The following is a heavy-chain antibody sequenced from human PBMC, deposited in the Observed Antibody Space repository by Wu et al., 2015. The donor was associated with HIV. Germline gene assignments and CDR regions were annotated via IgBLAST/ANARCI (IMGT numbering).Heavy chain of an antibody. D-gene: IGHD3-3*01. J-gene: IGHJ6*03. CDR1: GYTFTGYY. CDR2: INPNSGGT. CDR3: ARVISRYDFWSGPYYYYYMDV. V-gene: IGHV1-2*02. Sequence: QVQLVQSGAEVKKPGASVKVSCKASGYTFTGYYMHWVRQAPGQGLEWMGWINPNSGGTNYAQKFQGRVTMTRDTSISTAYMELSRLRSDDTAVYYCARVISRYDFWSGPYYYYYMDVWGKGTTVTVSS.